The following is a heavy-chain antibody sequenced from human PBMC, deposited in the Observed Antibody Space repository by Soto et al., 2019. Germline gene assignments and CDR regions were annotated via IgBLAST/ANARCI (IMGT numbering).Heavy chain of an antibody. Sequence: EVQLVESGGGLVQPGGSLRLSCAASGFTFSSYSMNWVRQAPGKGLEWVSYISSSSTIYYADSVKGRFTISRDNAKNSLYLQMNSLRDEDTAVYYCARGGLLAAAVHWYFDLWGRGTLVTVSS. J-gene: IGHJ2*01. V-gene: IGHV3-48*02. CDR2: ISSSSTI. CDR3: ARGGLLAAAVHWYFDL. D-gene: IGHD6-13*01. CDR1: GFTFSSYS.